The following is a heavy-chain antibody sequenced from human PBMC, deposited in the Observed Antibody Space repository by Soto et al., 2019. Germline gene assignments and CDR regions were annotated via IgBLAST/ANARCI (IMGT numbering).Heavy chain of an antibody. J-gene: IGHJ5*02. CDR2: MNPNSGNT. D-gene: IGHD3-3*01. V-gene: IGHV1-8*02. Sequence: GASVKVSCKASGGTFSSYAINWVRQATGQGLEWMGWMNPNSGNTGYAQKFQGRVTMTRNTSISTAYMELSSLRSEDTAVYYCARASYYDFWSGYYWFDPWGQGTLVTVSS. CDR3: ARASYYDFWSGYYWFDP. CDR1: GGTFSSYA.